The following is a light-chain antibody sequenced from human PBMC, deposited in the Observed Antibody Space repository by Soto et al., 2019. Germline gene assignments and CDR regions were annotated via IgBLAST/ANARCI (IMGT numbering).Light chain of an antibody. J-gene: IGKJ1*01. V-gene: IGKV3-15*01. CDR3: HQYHNWPWT. CDR2: AAS. Sequence: VMTQSPATLSVSPGERATLSCRASQSVSSNLAWYQQKPGQVPRLLIYAASTRATGIPARFSGSGSETEFTLTISSLQSEDFAVYYCHQYHNWPWTFGQGTKVEIK. CDR1: QSVSSN.